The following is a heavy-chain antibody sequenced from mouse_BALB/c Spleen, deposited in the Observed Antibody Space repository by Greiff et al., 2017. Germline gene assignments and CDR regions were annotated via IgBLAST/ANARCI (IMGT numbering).Heavy chain of an antibody. J-gene: IGHJ4*01. CDR1: GYSITSDYA. Sequence: EVKVIESGPGLVKPSQSLSLTCTVTGYSITSDYAWNWIRQFPGNKLEWMGYISYSGSTSYNPSLKSRISITRDTSKNQFFLQLNSVTTEDTATYYCARGGFYYYGSSYDYAMDYWGQGTSVTVSS. D-gene: IGHD1-1*01. CDR2: ISYSGST. CDR3: ARGGFYYYGSSYDYAMDY. V-gene: IGHV3-2*02.